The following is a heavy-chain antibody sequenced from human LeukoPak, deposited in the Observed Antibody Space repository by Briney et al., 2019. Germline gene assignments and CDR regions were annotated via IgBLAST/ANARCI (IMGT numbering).Heavy chain of an antibody. Sequence: GGSLRLSCEGSGFSFSSYWMTWVRQLPGKGPEWVANIRQDESERYFADSVKGRFTISRDNSKNSLYLQMNSLRTEDSALYYCAKGPLEVFPGYMDVWGKGTTVTVSS. CDR2: IRQDESER. D-gene: IGHD2-21*01. V-gene: IGHV3-7*03. CDR3: AKGPLEVFPGYMDV. J-gene: IGHJ6*03. CDR1: GFSFSSYW.